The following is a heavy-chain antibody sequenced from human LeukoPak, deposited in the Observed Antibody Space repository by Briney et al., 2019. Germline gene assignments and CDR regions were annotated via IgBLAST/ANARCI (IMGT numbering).Heavy chain of an antibody. V-gene: IGHV4-34*01. Sequence: PSETLSLTCTVSGGSISTYYWSWIRQPPGKGLEWIGEINHSGSTNYNPSLKSRVTISVDTSKNQFSLKLSSVTAADTAVYYCARADSSGYYRRPNWFDPWGQGTLVTVSS. CDR3: ARADSSGYYRRPNWFDP. J-gene: IGHJ5*02. CDR2: INHSGST. CDR1: GGSISTYY. D-gene: IGHD3-22*01.